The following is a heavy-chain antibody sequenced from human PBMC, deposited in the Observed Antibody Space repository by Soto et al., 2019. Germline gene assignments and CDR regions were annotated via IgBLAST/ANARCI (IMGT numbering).Heavy chain of an antibody. Sequence: TLSLTCTVSGGSISSSSYYWGWIRQPPGKGLEWIGSIYYSGSTYYNPSLKSRVTISVDTSKNQFSLKLSSVTAADTAVYYCARSTYVLRYFDWSIDYWGQGTLVTVSS. J-gene: IGHJ4*02. CDR3: ARSTYVLRYFDWSIDY. CDR2: IYYSGST. CDR1: GGSISSSSYY. V-gene: IGHV4-39*01. D-gene: IGHD3-9*01.